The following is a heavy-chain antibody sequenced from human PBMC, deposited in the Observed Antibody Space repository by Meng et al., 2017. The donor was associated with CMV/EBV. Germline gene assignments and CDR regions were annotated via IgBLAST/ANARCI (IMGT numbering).Heavy chain of an antibody. V-gene: IGHV1-2*02. CDR1: GYTFTGHY. CDR3: AREWRRRRYDGNYNVPDGFDI. CDR2: INPNSGGT. J-gene: IGHJ3*02. D-gene: IGHD1-26*01. Sequence: ASVKVSCKASGYTFTGHYLHWVRQAPGQGLEWIGWINPNSGGTYYAQKFQGRAIMTRDTSTRTAYMDLSRLRSDDTALYYCAREWRRRRYDGNYNVPDGFDIWGQGTMVTVSS.